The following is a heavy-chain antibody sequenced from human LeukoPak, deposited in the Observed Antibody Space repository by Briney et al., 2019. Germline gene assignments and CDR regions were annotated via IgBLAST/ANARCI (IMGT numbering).Heavy chain of an antibody. Sequence: GGFLRLSCAASGFTFSDYYMSWIRQAPGKGLEWVSYISSSGSTIYYAASVKGRFTISRDNAKNSLYLQMNSLRAEDTAVYYCASGYSSSWYERVVGFDYWGQGTLVTVSS. J-gene: IGHJ4*02. CDR2: ISSSGSTI. CDR3: ASGYSSSWYERVVGFDY. V-gene: IGHV3-11*01. CDR1: GFTFSDYY. D-gene: IGHD6-13*01.